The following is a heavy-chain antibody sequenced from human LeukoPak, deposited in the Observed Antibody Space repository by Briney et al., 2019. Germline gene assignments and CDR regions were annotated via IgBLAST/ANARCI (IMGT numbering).Heavy chain of an antibody. V-gene: IGHV3-66*01. CDR2: IYSGGIT. Sequence: GGSLRLSCAASGFTVSTNYMSWVRQAPGKGLEWVSLIYSGGITQYADSVKGRFTISRDNSKNTLYLQMTSLRAEDTAVYHCARDGYYDSSGYRKHDGFDIWGQGTLVTVSS. CDR3: ARDGYYDSSGYRKHDGFDI. CDR1: GFTVSTNY. J-gene: IGHJ3*02. D-gene: IGHD3-22*01.